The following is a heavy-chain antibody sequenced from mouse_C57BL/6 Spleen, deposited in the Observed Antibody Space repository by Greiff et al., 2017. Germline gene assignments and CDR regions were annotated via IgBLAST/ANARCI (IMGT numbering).Heavy chain of an antibody. CDR3: ARQGDSNHEEYYYAMDY. D-gene: IGHD2-5*01. V-gene: IGHV5-6*02. CDR1: GFTFSSYG. J-gene: IGHJ4*01. CDR2: ISSGGSYT. Sequence: DVKLQESGGDLVKPGGSLKLSCAASGFTFSSYGMSWVRQTPDKRLEWVATISSGGSYTYYPDSVKGRFTISRDNAKNTLYLQMSSLKSEDTAMYYCARQGDSNHEEYYYAMDYWGQGTSVTVSS.